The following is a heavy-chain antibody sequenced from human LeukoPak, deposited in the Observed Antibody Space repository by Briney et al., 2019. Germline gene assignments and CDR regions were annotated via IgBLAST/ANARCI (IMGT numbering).Heavy chain of an antibody. V-gene: IGHV1-24*01. CDR1: GYTLTELS. Sequence: ASVKVSCKVSGYTLTELSMHWVRQAPGKGLEWMGGFDPEDGETIYAQKFQGRVTMTEDTSTDTAYMELSSLRSEDTAVYYCATVPAGATTPDYWGQGTLVTFSS. J-gene: IGHJ4*02. CDR2: FDPEDGET. D-gene: IGHD1-26*01. CDR3: ATVPAGATTPDY.